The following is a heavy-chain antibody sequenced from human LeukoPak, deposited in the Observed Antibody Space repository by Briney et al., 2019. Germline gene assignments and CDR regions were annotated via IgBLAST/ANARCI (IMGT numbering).Heavy chain of an antibody. V-gene: IGHV3-23*01. Sequence: PGGSLRLSCSRSGLTFMNFVMACVPHSPGKGLECVSSIRLGGGLTHSADPVKGRFIISRDMNTLFLQMNNLRPEDTAMYYCARKITMVRGPLIKGYFDLWGRGTLVSVSS. CDR2: IRLGGGLT. J-gene: IGHJ2*01. D-gene: IGHD3-10*01. CDR3: ARKITMVRGPLIKGYFDL. CDR1: GLTFMNFV.